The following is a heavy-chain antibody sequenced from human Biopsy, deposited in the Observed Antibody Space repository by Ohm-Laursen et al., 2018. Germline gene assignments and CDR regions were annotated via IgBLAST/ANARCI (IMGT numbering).Heavy chain of an antibody. CDR3: ALAAAQTATHFDY. CDR2: ISGNSDII. Sequence: SLRLSCAASGFTFSSYAMTWFRQAPGKGLEWVSTISGNSDIIYDTDSVKGRFTISRDNSKNTLYLQMNSPRADDTAVYYCALAAAQTATHFDYWGQGTLVTVSS. D-gene: IGHD2-15*01. J-gene: IGHJ4*02. CDR1: GFTFSSYA. V-gene: IGHV3-23*01.